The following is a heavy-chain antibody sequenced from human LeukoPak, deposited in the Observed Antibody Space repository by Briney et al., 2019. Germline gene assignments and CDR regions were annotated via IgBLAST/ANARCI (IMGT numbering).Heavy chain of an antibody. J-gene: IGHJ4*02. Sequence: SETLSLTCAVYGGSFIGYYWSWIRQPPGKGLEWIGEINHSGSTNYNPSLKSRVTISVDTSKNQFSLKLSSVTAADTAVYYCARLAYYYDSSGYIDYWGQGTLVTVSS. CDR2: INHSGST. V-gene: IGHV4-34*01. D-gene: IGHD3-22*01. CDR1: GGSFIGYY. CDR3: ARLAYYYDSSGYIDY.